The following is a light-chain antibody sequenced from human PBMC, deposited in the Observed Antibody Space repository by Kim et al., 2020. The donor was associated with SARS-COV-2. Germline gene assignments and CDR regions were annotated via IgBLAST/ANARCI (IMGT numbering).Light chain of an antibody. J-gene: IGKJ2*03. CDR1: QGVGSSL. CDR3: QQYGSSPYS. V-gene: IGKV3-20*01. CDR2: EAF. Sequence: LSPGETATLSWRASQGVGSSLLAWYQQNPGQAPRLLIYEAFKRVAGIPDRFSGSGSGTDFTLTISRPEPEDFAMYYCQQYGSSPYSFGQGTKLEIK.